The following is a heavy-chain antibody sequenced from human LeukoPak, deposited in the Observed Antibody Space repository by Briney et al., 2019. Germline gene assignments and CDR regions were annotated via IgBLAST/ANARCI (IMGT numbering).Heavy chain of an antibody. V-gene: IGHV3-66*01. CDR2: IYSGGST. Sequence: PGGSLRLSCAASGFTVSSNYMSWVRQAPGKGLEWVSVIYSGGSTYYADSVKGRFTISRDNSKNTLYLQMNSLRAEDTAVYYCARDYYDILTGSYYFDYWGQGTLVTVS. CDR1: GFTVSSNY. CDR3: ARDYYDILTGSYYFDY. D-gene: IGHD3-9*01. J-gene: IGHJ4*02.